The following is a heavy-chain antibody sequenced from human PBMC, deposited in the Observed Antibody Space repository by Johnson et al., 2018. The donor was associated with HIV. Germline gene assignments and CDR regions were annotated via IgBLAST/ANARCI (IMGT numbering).Heavy chain of an antibody. CDR1: GFTVSSNY. V-gene: IGHV3-53*01. CDR3: ARGSVVVVLRTEDAFDI. CDR2: IYSGGST. Sequence: VQLVESGGGLIQPGGSLRLSCAASGFTVSSNYMSWVRQAPGKGLEWVSVIYSGGSTYYADSVKGRFTISRDNAKNSLYLQMNSLRAEDTAVYYCARGSVVVVLRTEDAFDIWGLGTMVTVSS. J-gene: IGHJ3*02. D-gene: IGHD3-22*01.